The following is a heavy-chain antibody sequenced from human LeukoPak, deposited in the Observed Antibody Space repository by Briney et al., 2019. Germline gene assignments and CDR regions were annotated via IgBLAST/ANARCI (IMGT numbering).Heavy chain of an antibody. CDR2: ISAYNGNT. J-gene: IGHJ4*02. Sequence: ASVKVSCKASGYTFTSYGISWVRQAPGQGLEWMGWISAYNGNTNYAQKLQGRVTMTRDTSTSTVYMELSSLRSEDTAVYYCARDLRGYSGYDYYNYFDYWGQGTLVTVSS. V-gene: IGHV1-18*01. CDR3: ARDLRGYSGYDYYNYFDY. D-gene: IGHD5-12*01. CDR1: GYTFTSYG.